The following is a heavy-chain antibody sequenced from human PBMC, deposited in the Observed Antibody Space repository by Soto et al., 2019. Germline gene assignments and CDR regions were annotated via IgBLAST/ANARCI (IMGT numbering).Heavy chain of an antibody. V-gene: IGHV4-30-2*01. CDR3: ARGSSYGSGPDWFDP. Sequence: SETLSLTCAVSGGSISSGGYSWRWIRQPPGKGLEWIGYIYHSGSTYYNPSLKSRVTISVDRSKNQFSLKLSSVTAADTAVYYCARGSSYGSGPDWFDPWGQGTLVTVSS. J-gene: IGHJ5*02. D-gene: IGHD3-10*01. CDR1: GGSISSGGYS. CDR2: IYHSGST.